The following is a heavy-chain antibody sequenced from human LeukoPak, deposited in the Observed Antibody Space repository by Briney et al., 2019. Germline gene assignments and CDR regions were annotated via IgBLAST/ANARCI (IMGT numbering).Heavy chain of an antibody. CDR3: ARGIRITIFGVANYYMDV. J-gene: IGHJ6*03. Sequence: PGGSLRLSCAASGFNFHSYALTWVRQAPGKGLEWVAALSGNGGTTHFADSVKGRLTVSRDNSKNTLYLQMSSLRVEDTAVYHCARGIRITIFGVANYYMDVWGKGTTVTVSS. CDR2: LSGNGGTT. D-gene: IGHD3-3*01. V-gene: IGHV3-23*01. CDR1: GFNFHSYA.